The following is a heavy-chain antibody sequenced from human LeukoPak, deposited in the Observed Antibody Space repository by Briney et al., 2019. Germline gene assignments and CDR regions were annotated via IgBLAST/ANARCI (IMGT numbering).Heavy chain of an antibody. D-gene: IGHD2-2*01. V-gene: IGHV3-11*01. J-gene: IGHJ6*03. CDR1: GFTFSDYY. Sequence: GGSLRLSCAASGFTFSDYYMNWIRQAPGKGLEWVSYISASGTTIYNADSLKGRFTISRDNAKNSLYLQMNSLRVEDTAVYYCARGRSVVPATIFYYYMDVWGKGTTVTVSS. CDR2: ISASGTTI. CDR3: ARGRSVVPATIFYYYMDV.